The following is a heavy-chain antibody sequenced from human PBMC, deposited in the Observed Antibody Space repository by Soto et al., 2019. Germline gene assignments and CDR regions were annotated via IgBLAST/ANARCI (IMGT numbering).Heavy chain of an antibody. CDR1: GYFISSGYY. V-gene: IGHV4-38-2*01. D-gene: IGHD2-2*01. Sequence: PSETLSLTCAVSGYFISSGYYWGWIRQPPGKGLEWIGSMFHSGSTHYNPSLKSRVTISADTSKNHFSLRLSSVTASDTAVYYCARGHIVVVPTVGWFDPWGQGTLVTVSS. CDR3: ARGHIVVVPTVGWFDP. J-gene: IGHJ5*02. CDR2: MFHSGST.